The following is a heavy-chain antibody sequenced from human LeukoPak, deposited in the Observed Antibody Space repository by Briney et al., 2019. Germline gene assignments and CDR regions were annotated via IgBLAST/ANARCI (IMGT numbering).Heavy chain of an antibody. CDR3: AKDRDYGDYPFAYYYYMDV. V-gene: IGHV3-30*02. CDR1: GFTFSTYG. J-gene: IGHJ6*03. D-gene: IGHD4-17*01. CDR2: IRYDGTNK. Sequence: GGSLRLSCAASGFTFSTYGIHWVRQAPGKGLEWVAFIRYDGTNKWYADSVKGRFTISRDNSKNMLYLQMNSLRAEDTAVYHCAKDRDYGDYPFAYYYYMDVWGKGTTVTVSS.